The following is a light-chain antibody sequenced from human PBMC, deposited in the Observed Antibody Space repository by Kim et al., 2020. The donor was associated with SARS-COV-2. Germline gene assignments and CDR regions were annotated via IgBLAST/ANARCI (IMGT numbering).Light chain of an antibody. CDR1: SLRSYY. CDR3: NSRDSNGNVV. V-gene: IGLV3-19*01. Sequence: SSELTQDPAVSVALGQTVRITCQGDSLRSYYATWYQQKPGQAPIVVIYGKNNRLSGIPDRFSGSSSGNTASLTITGTQAGDEADYYCNSRDSNGNVVFGG. J-gene: IGLJ2*01. CDR2: GKN.